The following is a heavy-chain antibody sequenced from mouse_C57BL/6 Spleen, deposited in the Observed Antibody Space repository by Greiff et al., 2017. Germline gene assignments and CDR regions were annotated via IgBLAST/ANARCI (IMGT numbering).Heavy chain of an antibody. CDR3: ARSPIYYDYDVYYAMDY. V-gene: IGHV1-81*01. D-gene: IGHD2-4*01. CDR2: IYPRSGNT. J-gene: IGHJ4*01. Sequence: QVQLQQSGAELARPGASVKLSCKASGYTFTSYGISWVKQRTGQGLEWIGVIYPRSGNTYYNEKFKGKATLTADKSSSTAYMELRSLTSEDSAVYFCARSPIYYDYDVYYAMDYWGQGTSVTVSS. CDR1: GYTFTSYG.